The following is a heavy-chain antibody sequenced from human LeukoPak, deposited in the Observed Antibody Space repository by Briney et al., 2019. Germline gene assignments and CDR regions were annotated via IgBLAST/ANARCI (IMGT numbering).Heavy chain of an antibody. CDR1: GYSISSDYY. Sequence: SETLSLTCAVSGYSISSDYYWGWIRQPPGKGLEWIGSIYHSGSTYYNPSLKSRVTISVDTSKNQFSLKLSSVTAADTAVYYCARDVAILSNWFDLWGQGTLVTVSS. V-gene: IGHV4-38-2*02. D-gene: IGHD2-21*01. CDR3: ARDVAILSNWFDL. CDR2: IYHSGST. J-gene: IGHJ5*02.